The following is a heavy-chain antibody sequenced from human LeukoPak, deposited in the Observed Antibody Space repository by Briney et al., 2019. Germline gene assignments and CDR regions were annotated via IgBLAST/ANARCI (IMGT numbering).Heavy chain of an antibody. Sequence: SETLSLTCTVSGGSITNYYWSWIRQPAGKGLEWIGRIYTSGSTDYNPSLKSRVTMSVDTSKNHFSLNLTSVTAADTAIYYCARSWAAGGEKWFDPWGQGTLVTVSS. CDR1: GGSITNYY. J-gene: IGHJ5*02. CDR3: ARSWAAGGEKWFDP. V-gene: IGHV4-4*07. CDR2: IYTSGST. D-gene: IGHD6-13*01.